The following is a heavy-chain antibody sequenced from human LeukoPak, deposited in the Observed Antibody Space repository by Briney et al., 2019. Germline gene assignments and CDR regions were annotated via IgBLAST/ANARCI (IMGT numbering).Heavy chain of an antibody. CDR1: AFTFGSYG. CDR3: ARRGTSCYTVPCYFDY. Sequence: GGSLRLSCVASAFTFGSYGMSWVRQAPGKGLEWVAVISYDGSNKYYADSVKGRFTISRDNSKNTLYLQMNSLRAEDTAVYYCARRGTSCYTVPCYFDYWGQGTLVTVSS. V-gene: IGHV3-30*03. D-gene: IGHD2-2*02. J-gene: IGHJ4*02. CDR2: ISYDGSNK.